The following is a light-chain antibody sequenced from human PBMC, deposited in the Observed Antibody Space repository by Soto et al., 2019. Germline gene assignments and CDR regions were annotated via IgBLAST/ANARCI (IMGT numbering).Light chain of an antibody. CDR1: QSVSSN. V-gene: IGKV3-15*01. CDR2: GAS. CDR3: QQYNNWAQK. Sequence: RGMTQSPATLSVSPGERATLSCRASQSVSSNLAWYQQKPGQAPRLLIYGASTRATGIPARFSGSGSGTEFTLTISGLQSEDFAVYYCQQYNNWAQKFGQGTKVAI. J-gene: IGKJ1*01.